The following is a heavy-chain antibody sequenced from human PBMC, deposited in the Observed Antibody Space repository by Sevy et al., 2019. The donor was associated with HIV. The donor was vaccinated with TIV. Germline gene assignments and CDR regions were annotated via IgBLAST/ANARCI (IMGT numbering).Heavy chain of an antibody. J-gene: IGHJ3*02. D-gene: IGHD4-17*01. Sequence: GGSLRLSCAASGSTFSSYSMNWVRQAPGKGLEWVSYISSSSSTIYYADSVKGRFTISRDNAKNSLYLQMNSLRDEDTAVYYCARGPGEVTPSHAFDIWGQGTMVTVSS. CDR1: GSTFSSYS. CDR3: ARGPGEVTPSHAFDI. V-gene: IGHV3-48*02. CDR2: ISSSSSTI.